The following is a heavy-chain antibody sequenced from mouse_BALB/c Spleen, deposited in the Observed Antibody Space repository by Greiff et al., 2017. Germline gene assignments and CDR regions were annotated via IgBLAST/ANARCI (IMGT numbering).Heavy chain of an antibody. V-gene: IGHV14-3*02. CDR1: GFNIKDTY. CDR3: ANWGGFSWFAY. J-gene: IGHJ3*01. CDR2: IDPANGNT. D-gene: IGHD4-1*01. Sequence: EVQRVESGAELVKPGASVKLSCTASGFNIKDTYMHWVKQRPEQGLEWIGRIDPANGNTKYDPKFQGKATITADTSSNTAYLQLSSLTSEDTAVYYCANWGGFSWFAYWGQGTLVTVSA.